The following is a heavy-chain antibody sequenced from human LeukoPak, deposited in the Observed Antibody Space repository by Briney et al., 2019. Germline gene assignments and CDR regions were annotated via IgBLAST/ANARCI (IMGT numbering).Heavy chain of an antibody. CDR3: ARAPVVVAATYFDY. CDR2: IYYSGST. Sequence: SETLSLTCTVSGGSISSYYWSWIRQPPGKGLEWIGYIYYSGSTNYNPSLKSRVTISVDTSKNRFSLKLSSVTAADTAVYYCARAPVVVAATYFDYWGQGTLVTVSS. V-gene: IGHV4-59*01. CDR1: GGSISSYY. J-gene: IGHJ4*02. D-gene: IGHD2-15*01.